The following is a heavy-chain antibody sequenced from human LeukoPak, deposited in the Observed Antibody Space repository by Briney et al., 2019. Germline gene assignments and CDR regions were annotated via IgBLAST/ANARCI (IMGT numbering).Heavy chain of an antibody. CDR2: ISRSGSII. Sequence: GGSLRLFCAASGFTFSDYYMSWIRQAPGKGLEWVSHISRSGSIIYNADSVKGRITISRDNAKNSLYLQMNSLRAEDTAVYYCARTAYYYDSSGYDDAIDIWGQGTMVTVSS. CDR1: GFTFSDYY. V-gene: IGHV3-11*01. D-gene: IGHD3-22*01. CDR3: ARTAYYYDSSGYDDAIDI. J-gene: IGHJ3*02.